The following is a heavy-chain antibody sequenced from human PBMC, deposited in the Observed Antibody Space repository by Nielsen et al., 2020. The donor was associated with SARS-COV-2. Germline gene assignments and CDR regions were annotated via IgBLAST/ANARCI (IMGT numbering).Heavy chain of an antibody. CDR2: ISYDGSNK. Sequence: GESLKISCAASGFTFSSYAMHWVRQAPGKGLEWVAVISYDGSNKYYADSVKGRFTISRDNSKNTLYLQMNSLRAEDTAVYYCARGGTYYYDSSGHQDSPFDYWGQGTLVTVSS. CDR1: GFTFSSYA. J-gene: IGHJ4*02. CDR3: ARGGTYYYDSSGHQDSPFDY. D-gene: IGHD3-22*01. V-gene: IGHV3-30-3*01.